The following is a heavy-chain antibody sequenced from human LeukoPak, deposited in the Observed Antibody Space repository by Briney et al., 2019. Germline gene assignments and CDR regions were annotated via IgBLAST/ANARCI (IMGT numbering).Heavy chain of an antibody. D-gene: IGHD5-12*01. CDR2: IDTTGDNT. V-gene: IGHV3-64D*09. Sequence: GGSERLSCSASGFTFSSYPMHWVRQAPGKGLECVSAIDTTGDNTYHADSVKGRFTISRDNSKNTLYLQMSGLRAGDTAVYYCVRRDYTFFFDSWGQGALV. CDR3: VRRDYTFFFDS. CDR1: GFTFSSYP. J-gene: IGHJ4*02.